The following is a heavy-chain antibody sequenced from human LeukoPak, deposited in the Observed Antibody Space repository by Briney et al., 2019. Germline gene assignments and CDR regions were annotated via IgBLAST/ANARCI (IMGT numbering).Heavy chain of an antibody. CDR3: AKGGQWELPGYYFDY. CDR2: IRYDGSNK. J-gene: IGHJ4*02. D-gene: IGHD1-26*01. CDR1: GFTFSSYG. Sequence: GSLSLSCAASGFTFSSYGMHWVRQAPGKGLEGVAFIRYDGSNKYYADSVKGRFTISRDNSKNTLYLQMNSLRAEDTAVYYCAKGGQWELPGYYFDYWGQGTLVTVSS. V-gene: IGHV3-30*02.